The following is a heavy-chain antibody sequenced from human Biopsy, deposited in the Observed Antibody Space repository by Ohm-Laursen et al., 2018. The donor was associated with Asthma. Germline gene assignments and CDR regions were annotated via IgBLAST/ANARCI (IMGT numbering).Heavy chain of an antibody. CDR3: ARDQKSAGYRWFDP. J-gene: IGHJ5*01. CDR2: INPKNGGP. D-gene: IGHD6-13*01. Sequence: ASVKVSCKASGYTFIGCHIHWVRQAPGQGLECMGRINPKNGGPNYAQKFQGRVTMTSDTSISTAYMEVSRLRSDDTSVYYCARDQKSAGYRWFDPWGQGTLVTVSS. V-gene: IGHV1-2*06. CDR1: GYTFIGCH.